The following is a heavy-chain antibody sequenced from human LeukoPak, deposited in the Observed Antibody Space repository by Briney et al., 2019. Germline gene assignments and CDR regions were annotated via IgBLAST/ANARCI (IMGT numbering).Heavy chain of an antibody. CDR2: INHSGST. CDR3: ARKGGGGWYLMDV. Sequence: SETLSLTCTVSGGSISSGSYYWSWIRQPPGKGLEWIGEINHSGSTNYNPSLKSRVTISVDTSKNQFSLKLSSVTAADTAVYYCARKGGGGWYLMDVWGKGTTVTVSS. J-gene: IGHJ6*04. D-gene: IGHD6-19*01. V-gene: IGHV4-39*07. CDR1: GGSISSGSYY.